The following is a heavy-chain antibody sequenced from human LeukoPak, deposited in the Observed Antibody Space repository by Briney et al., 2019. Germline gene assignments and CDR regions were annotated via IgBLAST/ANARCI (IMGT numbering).Heavy chain of an antibody. V-gene: IGHV4-34*01. CDR3: ARVRRYCGGDCSRYFDY. CDR2: INHSGST. CDR1: GGSFSGYY. D-gene: IGHD2-21*01. J-gene: IGHJ4*02. Sequence: PSETLSLTCAVYGGSFSGYYWSWSRQPPGKGLEWIGEINHSGSTNYNPSLKSRVTISVDTSKNQFSLKLSSVTAADTAVYYCARVRRYCGGDCSRYFDYWGQGTLVTVSS.